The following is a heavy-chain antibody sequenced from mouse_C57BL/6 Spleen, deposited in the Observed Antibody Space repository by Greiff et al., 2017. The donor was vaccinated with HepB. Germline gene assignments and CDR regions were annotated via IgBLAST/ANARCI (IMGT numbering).Heavy chain of an antibody. CDR1: GYSITSGYY. CDR2: ISYDGSN. Sequence: VXLQESGPGLVKPSQSLSLTCSVTGYSITSGYYWNWIRQFPGNKLEWMGYISYDGSNNYNPSLKNRISITRDTSKNQFFLKLNSVTTEDTATYYCARAGITRAWFAYWGQGTLVTVSA. D-gene: IGHD1-1*01. V-gene: IGHV3-6*01. CDR3: ARAGITRAWFAY. J-gene: IGHJ3*01.